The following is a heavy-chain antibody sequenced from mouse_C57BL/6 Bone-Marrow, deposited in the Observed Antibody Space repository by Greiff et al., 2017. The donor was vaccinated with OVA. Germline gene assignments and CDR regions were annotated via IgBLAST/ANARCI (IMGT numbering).Heavy chain of an antibody. V-gene: IGHV1-81*01. CDR1: GYTFTSYG. D-gene: IGHD2-5*01. CDR2: IYPRSGNT. CDR3: ASPYYSNEWFAY. Sequence: QVQLQQSGAELARPGASVKLSCKASGYTFTSYGISWVKQRTGQGLEWIGEIYPRSGNTYYNEKLKGKATLTADKSSSTAYMELRSLTSEDSAVYFCASPYYSNEWFAYWGQGTLVTVSA. J-gene: IGHJ3*01.